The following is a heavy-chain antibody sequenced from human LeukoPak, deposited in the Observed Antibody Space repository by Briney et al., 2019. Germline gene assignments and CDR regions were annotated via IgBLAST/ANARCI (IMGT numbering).Heavy chain of an antibody. CDR2: IISDGRTT. CDR1: GFTFSTYW. D-gene: IGHD3-22*01. CDR3: ARIVSSGYASVY. J-gene: IGHJ4*02. Sequence: GGSLRLSCAASGFTFSTYWMHWVRQAPGKGLAWVSRIISDGRTTTYADSVKGRFTISRDNAKNTLFLQMNSLRAEDTAVYYCARIVSSGYASVYWGQGTLVTVSS. V-gene: IGHV3-74*01.